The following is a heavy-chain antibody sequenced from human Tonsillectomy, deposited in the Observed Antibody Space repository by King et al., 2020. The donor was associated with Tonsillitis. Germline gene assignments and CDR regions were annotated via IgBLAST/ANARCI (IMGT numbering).Heavy chain of an antibody. CDR1: GFTFSNYA. Sequence: VQLVESGGGLVQPGGSLRLSCAASGFTFSNYAMSWVRQAPGKGLEWVSAISGSGGDTYYADSVKGRFTISRDNSKSMLYLQMNSLRAEDPAVYYCAKHQGISSSSYYYYYMDVWGKGTTVTVSS. CDR3: AKHQGISSSSYYYYYMDV. V-gene: IGHV3-23*04. CDR2: ISGSGGDT. D-gene: IGHD6-6*01. J-gene: IGHJ6*03.